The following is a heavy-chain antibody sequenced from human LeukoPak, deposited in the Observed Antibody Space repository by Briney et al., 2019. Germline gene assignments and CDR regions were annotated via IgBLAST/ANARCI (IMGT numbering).Heavy chain of an antibody. V-gene: IGHV3-74*01. J-gene: IGHJ3*02. CDR2: INSDGSST. Sequence: GGSLRLSCAASGFTFSSYWMHWVRQAPGKGLVWVSRINSDGSSTSYADSVKGRFTISRDNAKNTLYLQMNSLRAEDTAVYYCARPRQGGGYDRTAFDIWGQGTMVTVSS. CDR3: ARPRQGGGYDRTAFDI. D-gene: IGHD5-12*01. CDR1: GFTFSSYW.